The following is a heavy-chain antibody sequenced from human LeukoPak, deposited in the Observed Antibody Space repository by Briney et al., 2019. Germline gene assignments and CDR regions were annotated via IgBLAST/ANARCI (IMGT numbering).Heavy chain of an antibody. CDR1: GDSIRSFY. CDR3: ARGSIIAALGAM. J-gene: IGHJ3*02. D-gene: IGHD6-6*01. Sequence: AETLCLTRTVWGDSIRSFYSRWVRQPPGKGLEWVGDIYYRGSTNYNPSLKRRVTIALGKAKNHFYLKLSSVTGADTAVYSCARGSIIAALGAMWGEGRMVTASS. V-gene: IGHV4-59*01. CDR2: IYYRGST.